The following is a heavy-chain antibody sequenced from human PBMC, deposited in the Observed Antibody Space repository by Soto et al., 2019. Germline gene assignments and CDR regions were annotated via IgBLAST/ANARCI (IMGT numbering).Heavy chain of an antibody. V-gene: IGHV3-49*03. D-gene: IGHD3-22*01. CDR3: TRVPYYYDSSGYYSDY. J-gene: IGHJ4*02. Sequence: GGSLRLSCTASGFTFGDYAMSWFRQAPGKGLEWVGFIRSKAYGGTTEYAGSVKGRFTISRDDSKSIAYLQMNSLKTEDTAVYYCTRVPYYYDSSGYYSDYWGQGTLVTVSS. CDR1: GFTFGDYA. CDR2: IRSKAYGGTT.